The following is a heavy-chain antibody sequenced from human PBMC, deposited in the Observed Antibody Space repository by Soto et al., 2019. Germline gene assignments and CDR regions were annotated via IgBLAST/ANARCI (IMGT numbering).Heavy chain of an antibody. V-gene: IGHV4-61*01. Sequence: SLTCTVSGGSVSSESHYWSWIRQTPGKGLEWIGYIYYTGSTNYNPSLKGRVTMSVDTSRDQVSLRLRSVTRADTAVYYCARDQYDFRGGYYYYDMEVWGQGTKVTVSS. CDR3: ARDQYDFRGGYYYYDMEV. CDR2: IYYTGST. J-gene: IGHJ6*02. D-gene: IGHD3-3*01. CDR1: GGSVSSESHY.